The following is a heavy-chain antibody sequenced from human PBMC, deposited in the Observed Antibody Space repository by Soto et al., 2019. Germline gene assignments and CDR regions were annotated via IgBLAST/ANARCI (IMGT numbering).Heavy chain of an antibody. CDR1: GFSFGDYA. CDR3: TRERQETFDS. Sequence: PGGSLRLSCTTSGFSFGDYALNWVRQPPGKGLEWVGLIRSKEFGGAREYAASVKDRFIISRDDSKGIAYLQINGLRTEDTAVYYCTRERQETFDSWGLGTLVTLSS. J-gene: IGHJ5*01. V-gene: IGHV3-49*04. CDR2: IRSKEFGGAR.